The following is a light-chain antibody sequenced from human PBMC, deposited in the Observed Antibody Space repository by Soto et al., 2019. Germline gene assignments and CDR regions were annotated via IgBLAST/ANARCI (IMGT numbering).Light chain of an antibody. CDR3: SSYTTSYFYV. CDR2: GVK. J-gene: IGLJ1*01. CDR1: GRDIGAYDY. Sequence: QSVLTQPASVSGSPGQSITISCTGSGRDIGAYDYVSWYQQHPGKAPKLLIYGVKNRPSGVSYRFSASKSAFTASLTISGLQAEDEAHYYCSSYTTSYFYVFGPGIKLTVL. V-gene: IGLV2-14*01.